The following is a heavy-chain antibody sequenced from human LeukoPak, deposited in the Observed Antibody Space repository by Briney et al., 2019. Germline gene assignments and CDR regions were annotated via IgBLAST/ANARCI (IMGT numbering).Heavy chain of an antibody. Sequence: SETLSLTCTVSGGSISSYYTSWIRQPAGKGLEWIGRIYSSGSTNYNPSLKSRVTISVDTSKNQFSLKLSSVTAADTAVYYCARTLYGSGNYYKVWYFDLWGGGTLVTVSS. CDR2: IYSSGST. CDR3: ARTLYGSGNYYKVWYFDL. J-gene: IGHJ2*01. CDR1: GGSISSYY. D-gene: IGHD3-10*01. V-gene: IGHV4-4*07.